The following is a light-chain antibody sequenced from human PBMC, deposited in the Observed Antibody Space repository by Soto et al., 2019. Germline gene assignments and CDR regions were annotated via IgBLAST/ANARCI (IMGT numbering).Light chain of an antibody. CDR2: GAS. V-gene: IGKV3-15*01. Sequence: EVVMTQYPATLSVSPGERATLSCRASQSVNSNLAWYQQKPGQAPRLLIYGASTRATGIPARFTGSGSGTEFTLTISSLQSEDFAVYYCQQYNNWPITFGQGTRLEIK. CDR1: QSVNSN. CDR3: QQYNNWPIT. J-gene: IGKJ5*01.